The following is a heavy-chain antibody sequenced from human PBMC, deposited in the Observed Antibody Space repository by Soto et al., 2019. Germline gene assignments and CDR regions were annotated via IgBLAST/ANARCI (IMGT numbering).Heavy chain of an antibody. J-gene: IGHJ6*02. D-gene: IGHD5-18*01. Sequence: EVQLVESGGGLVQPGGSLKLSCAASGFTFSGSAMHWVRQASGKGLEWVGRIRSKANSYATAYAASVKGRFTISRDDSKNTAYLQMNTVKTEDTAVYYCTSSALIHYYYYYGMDVWGQGTTVTVSS. CDR3: TSSALIHYYYYYGMDV. CDR1: GFTFSGSA. CDR2: IRSKANSYAT. V-gene: IGHV3-73*02.